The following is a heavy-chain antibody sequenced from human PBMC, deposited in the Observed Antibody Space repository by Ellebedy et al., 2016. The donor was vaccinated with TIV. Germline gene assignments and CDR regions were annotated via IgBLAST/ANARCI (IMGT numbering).Heavy chain of an antibody. V-gene: IGHV1-18*01. CDR1: GYTFTSYG. Sequence: AASVKVSCKASGYTFTSYGISWVRQAPGQGLEWMGWISAGNGNTKYSQKFQGRVTITRDTSASTANMELSSLRSEDTAVYYCARAVASGYSHYYFDYWGQGTLVTVSS. D-gene: IGHD3-22*01. CDR3: ARAVASGYSHYYFDY. CDR2: ISAGNGNT. J-gene: IGHJ4*02.